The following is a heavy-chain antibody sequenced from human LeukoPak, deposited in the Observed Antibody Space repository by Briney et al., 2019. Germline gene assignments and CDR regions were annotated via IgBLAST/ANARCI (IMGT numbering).Heavy chain of an antibody. CDR1: GGSISSYY. V-gene: IGHV4-59*01. CDR3: ARGGSNDYGDYYWYFDL. Sequence: SETLSLTCTVSGGSISSYYWSWIRQPPGKGLEWIGYIYYSGSTNYNPSLKSRVTISVDTSKNQFSLKLSSVTAADTAVYYCARGGSNDYGDYYWYFDLWGRGTLVTVSS. CDR2: IYYSGST. D-gene: IGHD4-17*01. J-gene: IGHJ2*01.